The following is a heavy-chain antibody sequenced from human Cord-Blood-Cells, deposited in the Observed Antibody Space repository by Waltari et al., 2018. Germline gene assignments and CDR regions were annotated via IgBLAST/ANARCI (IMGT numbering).Heavy chain of an antibody. D-gene: IGHD2-2*02. V-gene: IGHV4-31*03. J-gene: IGHJ3*02. CDR1: GGSISSGGYY. CDR3: ARGSNRGYCSSTSCYTAFDI. Sequence: QVQLQESGPGLVKPSQTLSLTCTVSGGSISSGGYYWSWIRQHPGKGLEWIGYIYYSGSTYYNPSLKSRVTIAVDTSKNQFALKRSSVTAADTAVYYCARGSNRGYCSSTSCYTAFDIWGQGTMVTVSS. CDR2: IYYSGST.